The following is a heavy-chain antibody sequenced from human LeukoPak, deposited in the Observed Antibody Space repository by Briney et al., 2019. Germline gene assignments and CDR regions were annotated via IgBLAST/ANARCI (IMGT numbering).Heavy chain of an antibody. CDR2: ISYDGSNK. Sequence: GGSLRLSCAASGFTFSSYAMHWVRQAPGKGLEWVAVISYDGSNKYYADSVKGRFTISRDNSKNTLYLQMNSLRAEDTAVYYCARDPLWDYQFDYWGQGILVTVSS. V-gene: IGHV3-30*04. J-gene: IGHJ4*02. D-gene: IGHD1-7*01. CDR3: ARDPLWDYQFDY. CDR1: GFTFSSYA.